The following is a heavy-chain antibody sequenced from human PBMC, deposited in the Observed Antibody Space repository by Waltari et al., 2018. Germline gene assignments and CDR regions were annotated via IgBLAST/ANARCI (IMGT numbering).Heavy chain of an antibody. CDR3: ARVLPELPPYYFDY. CDR2: IYYSGST. J-gene: IGHJ4*02. D-gene: IGHD3-10*01. Sequence: QVQLQESGPGLVKPSETLSLTCTVSGGSISSYYWSWIRQPPGKGLEWIGYIYYSGSTNYTPSLKSRVTISVDTSKNQFSLKLSSVTAADTAVYYCARVLPELPPYYFDYWGQGTLVTVSS. CDR1: GGSISSYY. V-gene: IGHV4-59*01.